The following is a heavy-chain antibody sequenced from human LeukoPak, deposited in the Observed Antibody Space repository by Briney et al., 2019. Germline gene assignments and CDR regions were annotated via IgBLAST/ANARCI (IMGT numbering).Heavy chain of an antibody. D-gene: IGHD6-19*01. J-gene: IGHJ3*02. Sequence: GASVKVSCKASGGTFSSYAISWVRQAPGQGLEWMGGIIPIFGTANYAQKFQGRVTITADESTSTAYMELSSLRSEDTAVYYCAKEGYTRSSGRLDAFDIWGQGTMVTVSS. CDR2: IIPIFGTA. V-gene: IGHV1-69*13. CDR1: GGTFSSYA. CDR3: AKEGYTRSSGRLDAFDI.